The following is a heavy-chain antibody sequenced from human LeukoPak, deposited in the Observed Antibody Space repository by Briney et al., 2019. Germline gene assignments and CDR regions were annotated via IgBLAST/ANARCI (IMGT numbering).Heavy chain of an antibody. D-gene: IGHD6-19*01. CDR2: IYYSGST. V-gene: IGHV4-59*01. CDR3: ARGGQWLGNWFDP. CDR1: GGSISSYY. J-gene: IGHJ5*02. Sequence: SETLSPTCTVSGGSISSYYWSWIRQPPGKGLEWIGYIYYSGSTNYNPSLKSRVTISVDTSKNQFSLKLSSVTAADTAVYYCARGGQWLGNWFDPWGQGTLVTVSS.